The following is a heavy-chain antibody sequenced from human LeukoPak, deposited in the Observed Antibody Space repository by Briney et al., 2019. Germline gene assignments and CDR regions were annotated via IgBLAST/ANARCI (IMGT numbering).Heavy chain of an antibody. CDR3: TRDQMNY. CDR1: EFTVSRNY. Sequence: PGGSPRLSCTASEFTVSRNYMLWVRQAPGKGLELVSLIFSNGDTHYADSVKGRFTISRDTSKNTVSLQMNSLRVEDTAMYYCTRDQMNYWGQGTLVTVSS. V-gene: IGHV3-53*01. J-gene: IGHJ4*02. CDR2: IFSNGDT. D-gene: IGHD5-24*01.